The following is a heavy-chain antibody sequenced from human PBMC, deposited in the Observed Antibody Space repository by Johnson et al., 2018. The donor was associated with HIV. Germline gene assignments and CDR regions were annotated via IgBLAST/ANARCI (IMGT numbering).Heavy chain of an antibody. J-gene: IGHJ3*02. CDR1: RFTFSSYA. CDR2: ISYDGSNK. D-gene: IGHD6-13*01. CDR3: ARDPRGQHPRGAVDI. V-gene: IGHV3-30*09. Sequence: QVQLVESGGGLVQPGRSLRLSCAASRFTFSSYAMHWVRQAPGKGLEWVAVISYDGSNKYYADSVRGRFAISRDNVKNSLYLQMNSLRAEDTAVYYCARDPRGQHPRGAVDIWGQGTMVTVSS.